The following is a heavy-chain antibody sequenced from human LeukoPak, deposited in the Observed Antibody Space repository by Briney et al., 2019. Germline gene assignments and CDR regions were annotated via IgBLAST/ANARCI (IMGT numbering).Heavy chain of an antibody. CDR2: VYYTGST. CDR3: TREGGFYRPLDY. Sequence: SETLSLTCAVYAGSFSGYYWSCIRQPPGKGLEWIGYVYYTGSTNYNPSLNSRVTMSIDTSKNQFSLRLSSVTAADTAVYYCTREGGFYRPLDYSGQGTLVTVSS. V-gene: IGHV4-59*01. J-gene: IGHJ4*02. CDR1: AGSFSGYY. D-gene: IGHD3-3*01.